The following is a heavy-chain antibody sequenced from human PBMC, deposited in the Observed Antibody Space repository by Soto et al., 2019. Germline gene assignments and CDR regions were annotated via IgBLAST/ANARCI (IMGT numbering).Heavy chain of an antibody. CDR3: ARGMGSSWYDAFDI. CDR1: GYTFTSYD. D-gene: IGHD6-13*01. Sequence: ASVKVSCKASGYTFTSYDINWVRQATGRGLEWMGWMNPNSGNTGYAQKFQGRVTMTRNTSISTAYMELSSLRSEDTAVYYCARGMGSSWYDAFDIWGQGTMVTVSS. CDR2: MNPNSGNT. J-gene: IGHJ3*02. V-gene: IGHV1-8*01.